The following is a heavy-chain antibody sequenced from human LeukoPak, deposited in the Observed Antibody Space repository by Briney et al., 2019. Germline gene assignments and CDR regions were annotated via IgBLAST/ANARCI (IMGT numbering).Heavy chain of an antibody. J-gene: IGHJ4*02. Sequence: QSGPTLVNPTQTLTLTCTFSGFSPSTSGVGVGWIRQPPGKALEWLALIYWDDDRRYSPSLKSRLTITKDTSKNQVILTMTNMDPVDTATYYCAHRRNRRGLRSYYFDYWGQGTLVTVSS. CDR1: GFSPSTSGVG. CDR2: IYWDDDR. V-gene: IGHV2-5*02. D-gene: IGHD4-17*01. CDR3: AHRRNRRGLRSYYFDY.